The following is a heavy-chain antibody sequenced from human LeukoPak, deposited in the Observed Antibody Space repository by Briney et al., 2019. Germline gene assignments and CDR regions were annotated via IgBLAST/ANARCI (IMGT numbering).Heavy chain of an antibody. CDR3: ARDRALDI. Sequence: GGSLRLSCAASRFTFSTYEMNWVRQAPRKGLEWVSYISTSGSSIYYAESVKGRFTISRDNAKNSLYLQMNSLRAEDTAVYYCARDRALDIWGQGTMVTVSS. D-gene: IGHD3-10*01. J-gene: IGHJ3*02. CDR2: ISTSGSSI. CDR1: RFTFSTYE. V-gene: IGHV3-48*03.